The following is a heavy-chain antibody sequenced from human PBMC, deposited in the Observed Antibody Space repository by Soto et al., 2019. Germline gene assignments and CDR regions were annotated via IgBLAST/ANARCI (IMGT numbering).Heavy chain of an antibody. V-gene: IGHV3-9*01. CDR3: AKDIVEWGDYSNYGMDV. Sequence: PGGSQRLSCAVSGFTFDDNAMHWVRQAPEKGLEWVSGINWKSDIGYADSVKGRFTISRDNAENSLYLQMNSLRAEDTVLYYCAKDIVEWGDYSNYGMDVWGQGTTVTVSS. J-gene: IGHJ6*02. CDR1: GFTFDDNA. D-gene: IGHD4-4*01. CDR2: INWKSDI.